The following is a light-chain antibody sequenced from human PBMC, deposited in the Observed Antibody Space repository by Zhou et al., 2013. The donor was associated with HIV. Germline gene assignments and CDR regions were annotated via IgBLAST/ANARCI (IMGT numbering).Light chain of an antibody. CDR2: AAS. Sequence: DIQMTQSPSSLSASVGDRVTITCRASQSISSSLNWYQQKPGKAPKLLLYAASSLQSGVPSRFSGSGSGTEFTLTIISLQPDDFATYYCQQYNNKPVTFGQGTRLEI. J-gene: IGKJ5*01. CDR3: QQYNNKPVT. CDR1: QSISSS. V-gene: IGKV1-39*01.